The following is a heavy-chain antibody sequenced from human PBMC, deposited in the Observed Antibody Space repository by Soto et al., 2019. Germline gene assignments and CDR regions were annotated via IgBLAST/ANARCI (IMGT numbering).Heavy chain of an antibody. J-gene: IGHJ6*02. CDR2: INHSGST. V-gene: IGHV4-34*01. Sequence: PSETLSLTCAVYGGSFSGYYWSWIRQPPGKGLEWIGEINHSGSTNYNPSLKSRVTISVDTSKNQFSLKLNSVTAADTAVYYCARESDLGISYYGMDVWGQGTTVTVSS. CDR1: GGSFSGYY. D-gene: IGHD3-3*02. CDR3: ARESDLGISYYGMDV.